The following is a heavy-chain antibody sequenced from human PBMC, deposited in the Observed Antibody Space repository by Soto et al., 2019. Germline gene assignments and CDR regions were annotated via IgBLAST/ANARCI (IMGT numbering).Heavy chain of an antibody. D-gene: IGHD6-6*01. CDR3: AGGLSAARRGDYYYGMDV. CDR2: IIPIFGTA. CDR1: GGTFSSYA. V-gene: IGHV1-69*01. J-gene: IGHJ6*02. Sequence: QVQLVQSGAEVKKPGSSVKVSCKASGGTFSSYAISWVRQAPGQGLEWMGGIIPIFGTANYAQKFQGRVTITADESTSTAYMELSSLRSEDTAVYYCAGGLSAARRGDYYYGMDVWGQGTTVTVSS.